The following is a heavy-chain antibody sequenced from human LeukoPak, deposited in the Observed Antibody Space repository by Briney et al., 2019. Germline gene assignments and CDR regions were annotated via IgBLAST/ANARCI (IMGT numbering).Heavy chain of an antibody. CDR1: GFTFSSYA. CDR3: AKGARYSGSYHTFDY. Sequence: GGSLRLSCAASGFTFSSYAMSWVRQAPGKGLGWVSAISGSGGSTYYADSVKGRFTISRDNSKNTLYLQMNSLRAEDTAVYYCAKGARYSGSYHTFDYWGQGTLVTVSS. CDR2: ISGSGGST. J-gene: IGHJ4*02. D-gene: IGHD1-26*01. V-gene: IGHV3-23*01.